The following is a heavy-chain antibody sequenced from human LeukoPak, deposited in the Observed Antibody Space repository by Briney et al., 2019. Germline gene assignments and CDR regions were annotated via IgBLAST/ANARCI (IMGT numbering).Heavy chain of an antibody. Sequence: ASVKVSCKASGYTFTGYYMHWVRQAPGQGLEWMGWINPNSGGTNYAQKFQGRVTMTRDTSISTAYVELSSLRSDDTAVYYCARAPITIFGVVIRYYFDYWGQGTLVTVSS. CDR1: GYTFTGYY. CDR3: ARAPITIFGVVIRYYFDY. V-gene: IGHV1-2*02. CDR2: INPNSGGT. D-gene: IGHD3-3*01. J-gene: IGHJ4*02.